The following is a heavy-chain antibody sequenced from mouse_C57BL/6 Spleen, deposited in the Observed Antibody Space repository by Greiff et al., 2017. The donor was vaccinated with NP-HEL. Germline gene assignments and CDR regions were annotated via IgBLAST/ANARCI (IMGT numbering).Heavy chain of an antibody. CDR1: GYAFTNYL. CDR2: INPGSGGT. D-gene: IGHD1-1*01. Sequence: VQLQQSGAELVRPGTSVKVSCKASGYAFTNYLIEWVKQRPGQGLEWIGVINPGSGGTNYNEKFKGKATLTADKSSSTAYMQLSSLTSEDSAVYFCARSRVLLRNAMDYWGQGTSVTVSS. V-gene: IGHV1-54*01. J-gene: IGHJ4*01. CDR3: ARSRVLLRNAMDY.